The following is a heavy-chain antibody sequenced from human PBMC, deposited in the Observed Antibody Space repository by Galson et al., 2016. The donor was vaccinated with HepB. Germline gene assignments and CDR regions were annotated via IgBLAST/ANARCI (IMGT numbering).Heavy chain of an antibody. CDR1: GFTFSNFA. V-gene: IGHV3-23*01. D-gene: IGHD5-24*01. J-gene: IGHJ4*01. CDR3: GASRDGYIDY. CDR2: ISSSGHRT. Sequence: SLRLSCAASGFTFSNFAMSWVRQAPGQGLEWVSAISSSGHRTHYADSVKGRFTVSRDNSKNTLYLQMNSLRAEDTAVYYCGASRDGYIDYWGQGALVTISS.